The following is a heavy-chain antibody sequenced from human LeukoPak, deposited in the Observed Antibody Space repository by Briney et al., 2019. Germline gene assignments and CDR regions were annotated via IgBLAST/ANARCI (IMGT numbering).Heavy chain of an antibody. CDR3: ARIVVVAATLGWFDP. D-gene: IGHD2-15*01. CDR2: IRYDGSNE. J-gene: IGHJ5*02. V-gene: IGHV3-30*02. CDR1: GIPFSSYG. Sequence: PGGSLRLSCSASGIPFSSYGLHWVRQAPGKGLEWVAFIRYDGSNEYYADSVKGRFTISRDNSIHTLYLHMNSLRAEDTAVYYCARIVVVAATLGWFDPWGQGTLVTVSS.